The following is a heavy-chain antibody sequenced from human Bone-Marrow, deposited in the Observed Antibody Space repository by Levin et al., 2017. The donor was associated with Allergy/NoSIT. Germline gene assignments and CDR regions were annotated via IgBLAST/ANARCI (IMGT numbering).Heavy chain of an antibody. Sequence: PSETLSLTCTVSGDSIGRSDYYWSWIRQSPGTGLEWIGYIFYSGSTYFNPSLKSRVTISQDTSKNQFSLRLSSVTAADTAIYHCARGITAAGYLRFDPWGQGTLLIVSS. J-gene: IGHJ5*02. D-gene: IGHD6-13*01. CDR1: GDSIGRSDYY. V-gene: IGHV4-30-4*01. CDR2: IFYSGST. CDR3: ARGITAAGYLRFDP.